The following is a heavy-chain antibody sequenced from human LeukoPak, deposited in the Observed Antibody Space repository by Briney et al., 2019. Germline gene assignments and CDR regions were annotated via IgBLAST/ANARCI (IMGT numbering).Heavy chain of an antibody. CDR1: GGSFSGYY. CDR2: IYYSGGI. CDR3: ARKATTGPTKAAFDI. V-gene: IGHV4-34*10. Sequence: SETLSLTCAVYGGSFSGYYWVWIRQPPGKELEWIGHIYYSGGIYYNPSLKSRVTMSVDTSKNQFSLKLSSVTAVDTAVYYCARKATTGPTKAAFDIWGQGTMVTVSS. D-gene: IGHD4-17*01. J-gene: IGHJ3*02.